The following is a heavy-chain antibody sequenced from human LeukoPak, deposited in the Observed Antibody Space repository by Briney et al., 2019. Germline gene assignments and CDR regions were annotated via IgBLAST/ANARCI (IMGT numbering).Heavy chain of an antibody. Sequence: GGSLRLSCAASGFTFSSYSMNWVRQAPGKGLEWVGRIKSKTEGETTDYDAPVKGRFTISRDDSKNTVYLQMNSLKTEDTGVYFCTLSSSGWAFDHWGQGTLVTVSS. D-gene: IGHD6-19*01. CDR2: IKSKTEGETT. J-gene: IGHJ4*02. CDR1: GFTFSSYS. CDR3: TLSSSGWAFDH. V-gene: IGHV3-15*01.